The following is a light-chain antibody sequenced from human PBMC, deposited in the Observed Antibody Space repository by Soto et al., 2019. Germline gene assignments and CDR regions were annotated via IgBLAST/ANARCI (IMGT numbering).Light chain of an antibody. CDR1: SSNIGAGYD. Sequence: QSVLTQPPSVSGAPGQRVTISCTGSSSNIGAGYDVHWYQQLPGTAPKLLIYGNSNRPSGVPDRFSGSKSGTSAYLAITGLQAEDESDHYCQSYDSSLSGYVVFGGGTKLTVL. CDR3: QSYDSSLSGYVV. V-gene: IGLV1-40*01. CDR2: GNS. J-gene: IGLJ2*01.